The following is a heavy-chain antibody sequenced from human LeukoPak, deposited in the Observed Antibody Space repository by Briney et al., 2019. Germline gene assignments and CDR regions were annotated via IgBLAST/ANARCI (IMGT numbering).Heavy chain of an antibody. D-gene: IGHD1-26*01. Sequence: GGSLRLSCAASGFTFSTYWMHWVRQAPGKGLVWVSRINSDGSTTTYADSVKGRFTISRDNAKNTLYLQMNSLRAEDTAVYYCARQVNLGRGSSPGYWGQGPLVTVSS. J-gene: IGHJ4*02. CDR1: GFTFSTYW. CDR3: ARQVNLGRGSSPGY. CDR2: INSDGSTT. V-gene: IGHV3-74*01.